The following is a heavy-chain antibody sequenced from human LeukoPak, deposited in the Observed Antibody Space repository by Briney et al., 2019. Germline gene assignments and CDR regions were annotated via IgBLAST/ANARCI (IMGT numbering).Heavy chain of an antibody. Sequence: GGSLRLSCAASGFTFRSYAMSWVRQAPGQGLEWFATISNSGGNTYYADSVKGRFTLSRNNSKNTLYLQMNSLRADDTALYYCAKDPVMTGGAWDVWGQGTMVTVSS. CDR3: AKDPVMTGGAWDV. CDR2: ISNSGGNT. D-gene: IGHD3-16*01. CDR1: GFTFRSYA. V-gene: IGHV3-23*01. J-gene: IGHJ3*01.